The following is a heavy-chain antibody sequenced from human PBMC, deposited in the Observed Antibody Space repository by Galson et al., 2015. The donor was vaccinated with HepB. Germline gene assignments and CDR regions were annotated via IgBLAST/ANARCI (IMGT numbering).Heavy chain of an antibody. CDR3: AKDPGFYRMAPRYYFDY. V-gene: IGHV3-30*04. D-gene: IGHD3-9*01. Sequence: SLRLSCAASGFTFSNFAIHWVRQAPGKGLEWVAVISHDGNNKFYADSVQGRFTISRDNSKNTLYLQMNSLRAEDTAVYYCAKDPGFYRMAPRYYFDYWGQGTLVTVSS. J-gene: IGHJ4*02. CDR1: GFTFSNFA. CDR2: ISHDGNNK.